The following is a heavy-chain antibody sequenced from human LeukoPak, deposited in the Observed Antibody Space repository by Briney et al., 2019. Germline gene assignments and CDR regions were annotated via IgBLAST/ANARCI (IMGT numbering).Heavy chain of an antibody. CDR2: FVHPLST. CDR3: VRGGGLPNCGGYCPPDT. D-gene: IGHD2-21*01. V-gene: IGHV4-30-2*01. J-gene: IGHJ3*02. CDR1: GGSISVNIYS. Sequence: SETLSLTCAVSGGSISVNIYSWSWIRQPPGGALEWIASFVHPLSTSYNPSLQSRATISGDTSKNQFSLNLNSVTAADTAVYYCVRGGGLPNCGGYCPPDTWGQGKMVTVSS.